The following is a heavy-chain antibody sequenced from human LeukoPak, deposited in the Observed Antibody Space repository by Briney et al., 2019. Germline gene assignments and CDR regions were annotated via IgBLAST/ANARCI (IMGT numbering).Heavy chain of an antibody. Sequence: GGSLRLSCAASGFSFDDYGMHWVRQGPGKGLEWVSGISWNSDSIGYADAVKGRFTISRDNANNYLYLQMTSLRPEDTALYYCTKDSRWLQLYIRGAYFGLWGQGTQVTVSS. D-gene: IGHD5-24*01. CDR3: TKDSRWLQLYIRGAYFGL. CDR1: GFSFDDYG. CDR2: ISWNSDSI. V-gene: IGHV3-9*01. J-gene: IGHJ4*02.